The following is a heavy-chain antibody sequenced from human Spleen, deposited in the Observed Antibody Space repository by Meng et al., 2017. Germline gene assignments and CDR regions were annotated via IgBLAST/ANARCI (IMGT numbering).Heavy chain of an antibody. Sequence: SVKVSCKALGGIFSNYVIGWVRQAPGQGLEWMGGINAVFGTTNYAQKFQDRVTITSDESTSTVYMELTRLTSEDTTVYFCARKAGNCISTTCYSLDYWGQGTMVTVSS. V-gene: IGHV1-69*13. CDR1: GGIFSNYV. D-gene: IGHD2-2*01. CDR3: ARKAGNCISTTCYSLDY. J-gene: IGHJ4*02. CDR2: INAVFGTT.